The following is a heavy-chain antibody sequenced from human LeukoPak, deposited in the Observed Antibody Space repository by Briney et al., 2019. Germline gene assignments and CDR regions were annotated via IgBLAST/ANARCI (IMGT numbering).Heavy chain of an antibody. V-gene: IGHV5-51*01. D-gene: IGHD5-18*01. Sequence: GESLKISCKGSGYSFTSYWIGWVRQMPGKGLEWMGIIYPGDSDTRYSPSFQGQVTISADKSISTAYLQWSSLKASDTAMYYCARETRGYSYGYEDCGMDVWGQGTTVTVSS. CDR2: IYPGDSDT. J-gene: IGHJ6*02. CDR3: ARETRGYSYGYEDCGMDV. CDR1: GYSFTSYW.